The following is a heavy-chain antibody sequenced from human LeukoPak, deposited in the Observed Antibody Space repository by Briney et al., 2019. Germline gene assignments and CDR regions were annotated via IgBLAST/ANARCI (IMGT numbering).Heavy chain of an antibody. D-gene: IGHD2-8*01. Sequence: GGSLRLSCAASGFTFSDHAMHWVRQAPGKGLEWVTVISYHARDQFYADSVKGRFTVSRDNSRNILYLQMNSLRAEDSAVYYCAAQPCINGICYLDYWGQGALVTVSS. J-gene: IGHJ4*02. CDR3: AAQPCINGICYLDY. V-gene: IGHV3-30*19. CDR2: ISYHARDQ. CDR1: GFTFSDHA.